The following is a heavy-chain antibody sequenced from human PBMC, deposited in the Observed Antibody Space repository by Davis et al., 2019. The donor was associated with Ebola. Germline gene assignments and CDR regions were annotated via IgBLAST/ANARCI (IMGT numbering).Heavy chain of an antibody. J-gene: IGHJ6*02. Sequence: ASVKVSCKASRYTFTAYYMHWVRQAPGQGLEWMGWINPNSGNTGHAQKFQGRVTLTLNTSISTAYMELSSLRSEDTAVYYCAAGIRFLEWLLGSGYYYYGMDVWGQGTTVTVSS. V-gene: IGHV1-8*03. CDR1: RYTFTAYY. CDR3: AAGIRFLEWLLGSGYYYYGMDV. CDR2: INPNSGNT. D-gene: IGHD3-3*01.